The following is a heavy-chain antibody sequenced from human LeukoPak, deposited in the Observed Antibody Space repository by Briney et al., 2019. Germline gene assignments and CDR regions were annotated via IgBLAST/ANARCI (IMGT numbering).Heavy chain of an antibody. CDR2: ISDVEKIP. V-gene: IGHV3-23*01. CDR1: GFTFTNYA. CDR3: ARHDSYIPY. Sequence: QTGGSLRLSCAASGFTFTNYAMSWGRQAPGKGLEWVSGISDVEKIPYYSDSVKGRFTISRDNSNKTVYLQMNNLRAEATAVYFCARHDSYIPYWGQGIPVTVSS. J-gene: IGHJ4*02. D-gene: IGHD3-10*01.